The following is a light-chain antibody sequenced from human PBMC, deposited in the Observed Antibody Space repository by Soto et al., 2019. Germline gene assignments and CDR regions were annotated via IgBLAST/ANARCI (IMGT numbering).Light chain of an antibody. J-gene: IGKJ2*01. CDR1: QGISSY. CDR2: AAS. CDR3: QQLNSYPRT. Sequence: IQLTQSPSSLSASVGDRVTITCRASQGISSYLAWYQQKPGKAPKLLIYAASTLQSGVPSRFSGSGSGTDFTLTIRRLQPEDFATYCCQQLNSYPRTFGQGTKLEIK. V-gene: IGKV1-9*01.